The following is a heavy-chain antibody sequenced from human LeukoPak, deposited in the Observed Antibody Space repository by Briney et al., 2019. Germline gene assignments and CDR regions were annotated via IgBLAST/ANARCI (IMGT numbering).Heavy chain of an antibody. CDR3: ARMAVAGIN. CDR1: GFTFSSHW. D-gene: IGHD6-19*01. CDR2: INSDGSSI. Sequence: GGSLRLSCAASGFTFSSHWMHWVRQAPGKGLVWVSRINSDGSSISYADSVKGRFTISRDNAKNSLFLQMNSLRDEDTAVYYCARMAVAGINWGQGTLVTVSS. V-gene: IGHV3-74*01. J-gene: IGHJ4*02.